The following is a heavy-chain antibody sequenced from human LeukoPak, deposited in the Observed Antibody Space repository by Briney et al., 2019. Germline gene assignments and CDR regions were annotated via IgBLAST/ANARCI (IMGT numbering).Heavy chain of an antibody. J-gene: IGHJ5*02. V-gene: IGHV4-34*01. CDR1: GGSFSGYY. D-gene: IGHD6-6*01. Sequence: SETLSLTCAVYGGSFSGYYWSWIRQPPGKGLEWIGEINHSGSTNYNPSLKSRVTISVDTSKNQFSLKLSSVTAADTAVYYCARLLVIWKGSSSPVNWFDPWGQGTLVTVSS. CDR3: ARLLVIWKGSSSPVNWFDP. CDR2: INHSGST.